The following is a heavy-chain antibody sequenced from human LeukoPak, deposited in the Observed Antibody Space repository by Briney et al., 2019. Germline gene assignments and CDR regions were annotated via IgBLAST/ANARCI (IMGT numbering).Heavy chain of an antibody. CDR1: GGSISSSSYY. CDR3: ARHIPGRLIFGVVSPFDY. Sequence: SETLSLTCTVSGGSISSSSYYWGWIRQPPGKGLEWIGSIYYSGSTYYNPSLKSRVTISADTSKNQFSLKLSSVTAADTAVYYCARHIPGRLIFGVVSPFDYWGQGTLVTVSS. J-gene: IGHJ4*02. V-gene: IGHV4-39*01. CDR2: IYYSGST. D-gene: IGHD3-3*01.